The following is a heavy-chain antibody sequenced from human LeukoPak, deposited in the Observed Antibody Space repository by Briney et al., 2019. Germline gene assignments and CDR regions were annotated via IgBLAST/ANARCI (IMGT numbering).Heavy chain of an antibody. J-gene: IGHJ4*02. Sequence: PGGSLKLSCAASGFTFSGSAMHWVRQASGKGLEWVGRIRSKANSYATAYAASVKGRFTISRDDSKSTAYLQMNSLKTEDTAVYYCTRSGSYSDDWGQGTLVTVSS. D-gene: IGHD1-26*01. CDR3: TRSGSYSDD. CDR1: GFTFSGSA. V-gene: IGHV3-73*01. CDR2: IRSKANSYAT.